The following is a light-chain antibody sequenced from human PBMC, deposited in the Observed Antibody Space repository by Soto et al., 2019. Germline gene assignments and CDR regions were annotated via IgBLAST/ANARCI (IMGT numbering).Light chain of an antibody. V-gene: IGLV1-40*01. CDR3: QSYASSLSGVV. CDR1: ISNIGAGYD. CDR2: GNS. Sequence: QSVLTQPPSVSGAPGQRVTISCTGSISNIGAGYDVHWYQQLPGTAPKLLIYGNSNRPSGVPDRFSGSKSGTSASLAITGLQAEDEADYYCQSYASSLSGVVFGGGTKLTVL. J-gene: IGLJ2*01.